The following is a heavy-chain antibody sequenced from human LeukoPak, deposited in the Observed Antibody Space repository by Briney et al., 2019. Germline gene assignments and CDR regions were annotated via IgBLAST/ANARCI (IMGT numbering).Heavy chain of an antibody. CDR1: GGSISSYY. Sequence: KPSETLSLTCTVSGGSISSYYWSWIRQPPGKGLEWIGYIYYSGSTNYNPSLKSRVTIPVDTSKNQFSLKLSSVTAADTAVYYCAHIGTGVVDYWGQGTLVTVSS. V-gene: IGHV4-59*01. CDR3: AHIGTGVVDY. J-gene: IGHJ4*02. D-gene: IGHD4-23*01. CDR2: IYYSGST.